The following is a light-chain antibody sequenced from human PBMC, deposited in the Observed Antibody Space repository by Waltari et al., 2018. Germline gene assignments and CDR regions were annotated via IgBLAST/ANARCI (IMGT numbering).Light chain of an antibody. CDR1: TSNVRRHH. Sequence: QSVLTQPPSASGTPGQRVTISCFGSTSNVRRHHVYWYQHIPGTAPKLLIFRNNRSPSGVPARFSASSSGTSASLAISVLRSEDEALYFCAAWDDRLSAVAFGGGTKLTVL. CDR2: RNN. CDR3: AAWDDRLSAVA. J-gene: IGLJ2*01. V-gene: IGLV1-47*01.